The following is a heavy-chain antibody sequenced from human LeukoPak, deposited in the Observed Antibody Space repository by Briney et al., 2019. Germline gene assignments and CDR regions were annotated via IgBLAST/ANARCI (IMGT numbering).Heavy chain of an antibody. J-gene: IGHJ4*02. CDR3: ARERHDYGDFDY. D-gene: IGHD4-17*01. V-gene: IGHV1-2*02. Sequence: ASVKVSCKASGYTFTGYYMHWVRQAPGQGLEWMGWINPNSGGTNYAQKFQGRVTMTTDTSMSTAYMELSSLRSEDTAVYYCARERHDYGDFDYWGQGTLVTVSS. CDR1: GYTFTGYY. CDR2: INPNSGGT.